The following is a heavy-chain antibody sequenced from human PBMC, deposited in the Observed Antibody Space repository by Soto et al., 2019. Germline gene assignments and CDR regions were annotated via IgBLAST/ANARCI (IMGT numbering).Heavy chain of an antibody. CDR3: ARGLYYYDSSGYYSP. Sequence: SETLSLTCTVYGGSFRGYYWTWIRQPPGTGLEWIGEINHSGSTNYNPSLKSRVTISVDTSKNQFSLKLTSVTAADTAVYYCARGLYYYDSSGYYSPWGQGTLVTVSS. CDR1: GGSFRGYY. J-gene: IGHJ5*02. V-gene: IGHV4-34*01. D-gene: IGHD3-22*01. CDR2: INHSGST.